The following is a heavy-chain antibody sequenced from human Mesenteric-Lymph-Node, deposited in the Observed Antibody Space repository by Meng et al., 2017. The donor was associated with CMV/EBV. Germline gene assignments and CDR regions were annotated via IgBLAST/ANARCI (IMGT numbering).Heavy chain of an antibody. J-gene: IGHJ4*02. D-gene: IGHD2-2*01. CDR1: GGSFSADY. CDR3: ATRHCSSTSCYFDY. V-gene: IGHV4-34*01. CDR2: INHSGST. Sequence: VYGGSFSADYWSWIRKTPGKGLEWIREINHSGSTNCDPSIKGRVTVSVDTSKNQFSLRLSAVNAADTAVYYCATRHCSSTSCYFDYWGQGTLVTVSS.